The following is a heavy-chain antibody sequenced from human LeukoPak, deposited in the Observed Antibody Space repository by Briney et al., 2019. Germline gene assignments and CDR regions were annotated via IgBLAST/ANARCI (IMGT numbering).Heavy chain of an antibody. CDR1: GGSFSGYY. CDR3: ARESNSGCYRFDF. Sequence: TSETLSLPCALYGGSFSGYYWSWIRQSPGKGLEWIGEINHSGSTHYNPSLKSRVIISVDRSKRRFVVKLNYVTAADTDVYYCARESNSGCYRFDFWGQGSPVTVSS. CDR2: INHSGST. D-gene: IGHD3-22*01. V-gene: IGHV4-34*01. J-gene: IGHJ4*02.